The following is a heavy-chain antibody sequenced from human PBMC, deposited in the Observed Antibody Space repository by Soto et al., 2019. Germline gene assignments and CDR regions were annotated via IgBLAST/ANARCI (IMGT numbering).Heavy chain of an antibody. J-gene: IGHJ4*02. CDR2: IWYDGSNK. Sequence: GGSLRLSCAASGFTFSSYGMHWVRQAPGKGLEWVAVIWYDGSNKYYADSVKGRFTISRDNSKNTLYLQMNSLRAEDTAVYYGARDVGSSWYFDYWGQGTLVTVSS. V-gene: IGHV3-33*08. CDR3: ARDVGSSWYFDY. D-gene: IGHD6-13*01. CDR1: GFTFSSYG.